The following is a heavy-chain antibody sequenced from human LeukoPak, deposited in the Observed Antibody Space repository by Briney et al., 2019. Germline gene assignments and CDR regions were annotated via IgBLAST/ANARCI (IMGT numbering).Heavy chain of an antibody. D-gene: IGHD3-22*01. CDR3: ARRCYDSSGFDY. CDR1: GFTFTTYA. CDR2: ISGSGGST. Sequence: GGSLRLSCAASGFTFTTYAMSWVRQAPGKGLEWVSAISGSGGSTYYADSVKGRFTISRDNSKNTLYLQMNSLRAGDTAVYYCARRCYDSSGFDYWGQGTLVTVSS. J-gene: IGHJ4*02. V-gene: IGHV3-23*01.